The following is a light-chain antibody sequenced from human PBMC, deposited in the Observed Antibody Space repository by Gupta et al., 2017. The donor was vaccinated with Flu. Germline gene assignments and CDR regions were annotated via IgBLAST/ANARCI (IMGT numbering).Light chain of an antibody. CDR3: LLFYGGVHV. CDR1: TGAVTSGYF. Sequence: QTVVTQEPSLTVSPGGTVTLTCASSTGAVTSGYFPNWFQQKPGQAPRALIYRTNNKHSGTPARFSGSLLGGKAALTLSGVQPEDEAEYFCLLFYGGVHVFGGGTKLTVL. V-gene: IGLV7-43*01. J-gene: IGLJ2*01. CDR2: RTN.